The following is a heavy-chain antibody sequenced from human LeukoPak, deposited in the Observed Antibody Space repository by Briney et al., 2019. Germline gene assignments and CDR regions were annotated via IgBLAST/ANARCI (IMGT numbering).Heavy chain of an antibody. CDR3: ASSYSSSWYPDAFDI. D-gene: IGHD6-13*01. J-gene: IGHJ3*02. CDR1: GGSISSSSYY. CDR2: IYYSGST. V-gene: IGHV4-39*01. Sequence: PSETLSLTCTVSGGSISSSSYYWGWIRQPPGKGLEWIGSIYYSGSTYYNPSLKSRVTISVDTSKNQFSLKLSSVTAADTAVYYCASSYSSSWYPDAFDIWGQGTMVTVSS.